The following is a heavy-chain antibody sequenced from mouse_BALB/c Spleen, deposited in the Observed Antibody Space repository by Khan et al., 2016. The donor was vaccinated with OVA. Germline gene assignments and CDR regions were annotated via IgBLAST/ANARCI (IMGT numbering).Heavy chain of an antibody. J-gene: IGHJ2*01. CDR1: GYSFTGYF. Sequence: VQLQQSGPELVRPGASVKISCKASGYSFTGYFMNWVMQSHGKSLEWIGRINPHIGETFYNQRFKDKATLTVDESSSPAHMALRSLASEDSAVYYCTRIYRSDFDYWGQGTTLTVSA. D-gene: IGHD1-1*01. CDR2: INPHIGET. V-gene: IGHV1-20*02. CDR3: TRIYRSDFDY.